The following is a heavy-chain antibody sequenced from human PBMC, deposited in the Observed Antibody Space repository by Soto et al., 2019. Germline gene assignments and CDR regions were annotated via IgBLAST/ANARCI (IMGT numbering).Heavy chain of an antibody. V-gene: IGHV3-33*01. Sequence: TGGSLRLSCAASGFTFSSDGMHWVRQAPGKGLEWVAVIWYDGSNKYYADSVKGRFTISRDNSKNTLYLQMNSLRAEDTAVYYCARDAPDSPAMDVWGQGTTVTVSS. CDR2: IWYDGSNK. CDR3: ARDAPDSPAMDV. CDR1: GFTFSSDG. D-gene: IGHD2-15*01. J-gene: IGHJ6*02.